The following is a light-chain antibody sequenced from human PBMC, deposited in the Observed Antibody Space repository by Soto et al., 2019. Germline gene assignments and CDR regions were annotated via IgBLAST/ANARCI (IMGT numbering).Light chain of an antibody. CDR3: QQYGSSPPIT. V-gene: IGKV3-20*01. Sequence: ERVMTQSPATLSVSPGERATLSCRASQSVSSNLAWYQHKPGQAPRLFIYGASNRATGIPDRFSGSGSGTDFALTISRLEPEDFAVYYCQQYGSSPPITFGQGTRLEIK. CDR2: GAS. CDR1: QSVSSN. J-gene: IGKJ5*01.